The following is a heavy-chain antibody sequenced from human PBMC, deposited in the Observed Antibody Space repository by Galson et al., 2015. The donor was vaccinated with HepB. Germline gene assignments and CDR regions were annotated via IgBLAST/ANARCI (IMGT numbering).Heavy chain of an antibody. J-gene: IGHJ6*02. CDR2: ISAYNGNT. D-gene: IGHD6-13*01. Sequence: SVKVSCKASGYTSTSYGISWVRQAPGQGLEWMGWISAYNGNTNYAQKLQGRVTMTTDTSTSTAYMELRSLRSDDTAVYYCARMDSSSWYGRGSSYGMDVWGQGTTVTVSS. CDR3: ARMDSSSWYGRGSSYGMDV. V-gene: IGHV1-18*04. CDR1: GYTSTSYG.